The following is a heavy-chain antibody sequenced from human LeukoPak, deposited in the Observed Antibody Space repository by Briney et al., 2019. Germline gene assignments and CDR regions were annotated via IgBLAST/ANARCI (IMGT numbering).Heavy chain of an antibody. CDR3: ARAPQPVYYDILTGYPENWFDP. D-gene: IGHD3-9*01. J-gene: IGHJ5*02. CDR2: ISAYNGNT. V-gene: IGHV1-18*01. Sequence: ASVKVSCKASGYTFTSYGISWVRQAPGQGLEWMGWISAYNGNTNYAQKLQGRVTMTTDTSTSTAYMELRSLRSDDTAVYYCARAPQPVYYDILTGYPENWFDPWGQGTLVTVSS. CDR1: GYTFTSYG.